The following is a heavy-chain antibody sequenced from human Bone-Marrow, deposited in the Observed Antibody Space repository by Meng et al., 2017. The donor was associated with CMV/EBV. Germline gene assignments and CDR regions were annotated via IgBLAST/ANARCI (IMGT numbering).Heavy chain of an antibody. CDR2: VNSNNDAT. Sequence: QGRLVQSGAEMKKPGAPVKVSCTTSGFTFSDYYIHWVRQAPGQGLEWMGWVNSNNDATNYARKFQGRVSMTRDTSISTAHMELSRLMSDDTAVYYCVRSSGWSLFDYWGQGTLVTVSS. CDR3: VRSSGWSLFDY. D-gene: IGHD6-19*01. CDR1: GFTFSDYY. V-gene: IGHV1-2*02. J-gene: IGHJ4*02.